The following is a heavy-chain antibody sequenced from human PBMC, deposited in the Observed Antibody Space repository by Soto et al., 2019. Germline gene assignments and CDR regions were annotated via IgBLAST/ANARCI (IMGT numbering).Heavy chain of an antibody. CDR1: GYTFISYA. V-gene: IGHV1-3*01. CDR3: ARGFGHIVVVTAIPVGYNWFDP. D-gene: IGHD2-21*02. J-gene: IGHJ5*02. Sequence: ASVKVSCKTSGYTFISYAMHWVRQAPGQRPEWMGWINAGNGNTSYAQKFQGRVTMTRDTSTSTVYMELSSLRSEDTAVYYCARGFGHIVVVTAIPVGYNWFDPWGQGTLVTVSS. CDR2: INAGNGNT.